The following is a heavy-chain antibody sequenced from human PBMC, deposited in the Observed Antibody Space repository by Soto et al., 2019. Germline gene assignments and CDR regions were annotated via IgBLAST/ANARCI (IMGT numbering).Heavy chain of an antibody. Sequence: LSLTCAASGFTFSSYWMSWVRQAPGKGLEWVANIKQDGSEKYYVDSVKGRFTISRDNAKNSLYLQMNSLRAEDTAVYYCARDSSSWYWSCFDYWGQGTLVTVSS. V-gene: IGHV3-7*01. D-gene: IGHD6-13*01. J-gene: IGHJ4*02. CDR3: ARDSSSWYWSCFDY. CDR2: IKQDGSEK. CDR1: GFTFSSYW.